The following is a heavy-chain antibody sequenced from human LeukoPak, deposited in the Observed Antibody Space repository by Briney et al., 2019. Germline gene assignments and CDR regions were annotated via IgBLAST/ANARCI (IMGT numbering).Heavy chain of an antibody. V-gene: IGHV4-34*01. CDR1: GGSFSGYY. CDR2: INHSGRN. J-gene: IGHJ4*02. CDR3: ARATGTKVPPGY. D-gene: IGHD1-7*01. Sequence: SETLSLTCAVYGGSFSGYYWSWIRQPPGKGLEWIGVINHSGRNNYNPSLKSRVTISVDTSKNQFSLKLSSVTAADTAVYYCARATGTKVPPGYWGQGTLVTVSS.